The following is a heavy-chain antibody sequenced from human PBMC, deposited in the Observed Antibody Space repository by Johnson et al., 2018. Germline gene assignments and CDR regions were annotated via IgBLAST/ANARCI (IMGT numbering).Heavy chain of an antibody. CDR1: GFNFRTDG. Sequence: VQLVQSGGGLVQPGGSLRLSCVASGFNFRTDGMSWVRQAPGKGLEWVSVISGNGLRAYYADSVKGRFTISRDNSQNTLYLQMNSLTADDTAVYYCVRCLWQLPAGAEYFYRWGQGTLVTVSS. V-gene: IGHV3-23*04. CDR2: ISGNGLRA. D-gene: IGHD1-1*01. CDR3: VRCLWQLPAGAEYFYR. J-gene: IGHJ1*01.